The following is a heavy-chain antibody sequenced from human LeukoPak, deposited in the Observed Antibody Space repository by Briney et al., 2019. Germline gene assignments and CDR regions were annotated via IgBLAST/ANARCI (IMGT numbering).Heavy chain of an antibody. CDR1: GYTFTSYD. CDR3: ARSGYSSSWYKSSFDAFDI. J-gene: IGHJ3*02. D-gene: IGHD6-13*01. CDR2: MNPNSGNT. V-gene: IGHV1-8*01. Sequence: ASVKVSCKASGYTFTSYDINWVRQATGQGLEWMGWMNPNSGNTGYAQKFQGRVTMTRNTSISTAYMELSSLRSEDTAVYYCARSGYSSSWYKSSFDAFDIWGQGTMVTVSS.